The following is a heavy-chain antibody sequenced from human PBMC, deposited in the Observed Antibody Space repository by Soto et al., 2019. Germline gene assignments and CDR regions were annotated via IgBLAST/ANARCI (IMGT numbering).Heavy chain of an antibody. CDR3: ARAGNLWGYDSRLRAFGI. V-gene: IGHV1-46*01. CDR1: GYTFTSYY. CDR2: VNPSGGST. Sequence: GASVKVSCKASGYTFTSYYMHWVRQAPGQGLEWMGIVNPSGGSTSYAQKFQGRVTMTRDTSTSTVYMELSSLRSEDTAVYYCARAGNLWGYDSRLRAFGIWGQGTMVTVSS. J-gene: IGHJ3*02. D-gene: IGHD3-22*01.